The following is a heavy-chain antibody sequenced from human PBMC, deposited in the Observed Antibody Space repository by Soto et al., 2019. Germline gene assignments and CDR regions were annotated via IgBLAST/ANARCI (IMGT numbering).Heavy chain of an antibody. CDR3: ARAMGGCFDP. D-gene: IGHD5-18*01. V-gene: IGHV4-34*01. CDR2: INHSGST. J-gene: IGHJ5*02. Sequence: PSETLSLTCAVYGGSFSGYYWSWIRQPPGKGLEWIGEINHSGSTNYNPSLKSRVTISVDTSKNQFSLKLSSVTAADTAVYYCARAMGGCFDPWGQGTLVTVSS. CDR1: GGSFSGYY.